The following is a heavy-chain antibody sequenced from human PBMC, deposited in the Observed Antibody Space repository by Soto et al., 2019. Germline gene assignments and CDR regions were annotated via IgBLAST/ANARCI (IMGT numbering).Heavy chain of an antibody. CDR3: ARRDGDYVGIDP. Sequence: QVQLQESGPGLVKPSETLSLTCTVSGGSISSYYWSWTQQPPGKGLEWIGYIYYSGSTNYNPSLKSRVTISVDTSKNQFSLTLSSVTAADTAVYYCARRDGDYVGIDPWGRGTLVTVSS. V-gene: IGHV4-59*08. J-gene: IGHJ5*02. D-gene: IGHD4-17*01. CDR2: IYYSGST. CDR1: GGSISSYY.